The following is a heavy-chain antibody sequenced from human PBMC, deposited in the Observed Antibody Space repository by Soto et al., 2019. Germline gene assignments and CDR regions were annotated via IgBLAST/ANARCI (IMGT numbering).Heavy chain of an antibody. CDR3: VRPLNDYALSAFDL. CDR1: GYTFTGYY. CDR2: INPNSGGT. Sequence: QVQLVQSGAEVKKPGASVKVSCKASGYTFTGYYMHWVRQAPGQGLEWMGWINPNSGGTNYAQKLQGWVTMARDTSISAACMGMSRLRSDDTVVYYCVRPLNDYALSAFDLWGQGTMVTVSS. V-gene: IGHV1-2*04. J-gene: IGHJ3*01. D-gene: IGHD4-17*01.